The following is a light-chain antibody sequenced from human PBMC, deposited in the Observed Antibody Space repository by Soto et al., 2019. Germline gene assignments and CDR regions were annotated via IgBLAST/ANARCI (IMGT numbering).Light chain of an antibody. J-gene: IGLJ3*02. Sequence: QSVLTQPRSVSGSPGQSVTISCTGTSSDIGGFDYVSWYQQHPGKAPQLMIYDVNKRPSGVPDRFSGSKSGNTASLTISGLRAEDEADYYCCSYAGSYTWVFGGGTKVTVL. CDR2: DVN. CDR3: CSYAGSYTWV. V-gene: IGLV2-11*01. CDR1: SSDIGGFDY.